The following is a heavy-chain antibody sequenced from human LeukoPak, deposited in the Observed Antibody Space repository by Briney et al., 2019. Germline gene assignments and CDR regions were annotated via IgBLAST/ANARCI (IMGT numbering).Heavy chain of an antibody. CDR1: GYTFTSYD. CDR2: MNPNTGIP. V-gene: IGHV1-8*01. J-gene: IGHJ4*02. CDR3: TRGVPTPRTFEY. Sequence: ASVKVSCKTSGYTFTSYDINWVRQAPGQGLEWMGWMNPNTGIPGYAQKFQGRVTMTRDTSISTTYMELSNLRSEDTAVYYCTRGVPTPRTFEYWSQGTLVTVSS.